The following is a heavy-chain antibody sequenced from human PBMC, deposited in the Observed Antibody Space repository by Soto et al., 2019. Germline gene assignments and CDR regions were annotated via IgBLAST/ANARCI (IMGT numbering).Heavy chain of an antibody. V-gene: IGHV4-30-4*01. CDR1: GASISGSDHY. J-gene: IGHJ4*02. D-gene: IGHD1-26*01. CDR3: ARSGRSLLDY. CDR2: LSYTGNSYNP. Sequence: QVQLQESGPGLVKASQTLSLTCTVSGASISGSDHYWSWIRQPPGKGLEWIGHLSYTGNSYNPYYHTSPQSRPTMSLDTSKNQFSLNMTSVTAADTAVYFCARSGRSLLDYWGQGALVSVSS.